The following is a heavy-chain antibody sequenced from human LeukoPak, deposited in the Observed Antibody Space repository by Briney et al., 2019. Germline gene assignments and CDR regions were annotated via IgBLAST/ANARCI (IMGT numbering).Heavy chain of an antibody. CDR3: TTFYTRLTDY. V-gene: IGHV3-7*05. J-gene: IGHJ4*02. Sequence: GGCLRLSCAASGITFNTYWLSWVRQAPGKGLEWLATINQDGGEKYYVDSVKGRFTISRDNAKNSLFLQMNSLRAGDTAVYYCTTFYTRLTDYWGQGTLVTVSS. CDR2: INQDGGEK. D-gene: IGHD2/OR15-2a*01. CDR1: GITFNTYW.